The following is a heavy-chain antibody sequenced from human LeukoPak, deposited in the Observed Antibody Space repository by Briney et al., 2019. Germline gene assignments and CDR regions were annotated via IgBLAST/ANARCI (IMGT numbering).Heavy chain of an antibody. Sequence: SETLSLTCSVSGGSISSYYWSWIRQPPGKGLEWIGYIYYSGSTNYNPSLKSRVTMSVDTSKNQFSLKLSSVTAADTAVYYCACTYYYGSRFPYYFDYWGQGTLVTVSS. V-gene: IGHV4-59*12. CDR2: IYYSGST. J-gene: IGHJ4*02. CDR1: GGSISSYY. CDR3: ACTYYYGSRFPYYFDY. D-gene: IGHD3-10*01.